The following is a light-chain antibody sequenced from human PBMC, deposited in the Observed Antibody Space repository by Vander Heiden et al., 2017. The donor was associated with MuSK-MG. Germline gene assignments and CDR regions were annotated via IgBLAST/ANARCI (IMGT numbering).Light chain of an antibody. Sequence: DIQMTQSPSTLSASVGDRVTITCRASQSISSLLAWYQQKPGKAPKLLIYDASTLEVGVPARFRGSGSGTAFTLTITSLQPDDFAAYYCQQYNSYRWTFGQGTKVEIK. CDR2: DAS. CDR3: QQYNSYRWT. V-gene: IGKV1-5*01. J-gene: IGKJ1*01. CDR1: QSISSL.